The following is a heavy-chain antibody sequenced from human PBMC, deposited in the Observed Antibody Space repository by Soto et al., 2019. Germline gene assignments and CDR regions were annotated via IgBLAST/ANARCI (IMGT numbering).Heavy chain of an antibody. CDR1: GFSFSSYG. CDR2: IVNHGGWK. D-gene: IGHD1-1*01. V-gene: IGHV3-33*01. J-gene: IGHJ4*02. CDR3: ARDDEYDDNGRDY. Sequence: QVQLVESGGGVVQPGTSLRLSCAASGFSFSSYGMHWVRQAPGKGLEWVAVIVNHGGWKDYADSVRGRFTISRDNSRDTLFLEMNSLRVDDPAIYYCARDDEYDDNGRDYWGQGSLVTVSS.